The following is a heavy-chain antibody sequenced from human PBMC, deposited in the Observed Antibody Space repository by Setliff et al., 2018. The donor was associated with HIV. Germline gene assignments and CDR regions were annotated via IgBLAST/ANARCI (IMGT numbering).Heavy chain of an antibody. V-gene: IGHV4-34*01. Sequence: ASETLSLTCAVYGGAFSGYYWTWIRQSPGRGLEWIGEVNHKGAANYSPSLMRRATISADTSKNQFSLRLSSVTAADTALYFCTRAQIAAPRPFDYWGQGTLVTVSS. CDR3: TRAQIAAPRPFDY. CDR2: VNHKGAA. J-gene: IGHJ4*02. CDR1: GGAFSGYY. D-gene: IGHD2-21*01.